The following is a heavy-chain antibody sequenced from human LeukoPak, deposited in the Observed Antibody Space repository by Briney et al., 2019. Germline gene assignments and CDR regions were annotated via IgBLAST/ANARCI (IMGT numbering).Heavy chain of an antibody. Sequence: PSETLSLTCAVSGDSISSNYCWRWVRQFPGKGLEWIGEVYRRGSTSYNPSLKSRVVISIDKSKNQYSLNLNSETAADTAMYYCGRHAYGDSSAAFDIWGQGTMVIVSS. CDR1: GDSISSNYC. J-gene: IGHJ3*02. CDR2: VYRRGST. CDR3: GRHAYGDSSAAFDI. D-gene: IGHD4-17*01. V-gene: IGHV4-4*02.